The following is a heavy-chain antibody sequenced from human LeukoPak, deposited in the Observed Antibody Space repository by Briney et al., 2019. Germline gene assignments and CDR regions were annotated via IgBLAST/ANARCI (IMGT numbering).Heavy chain of an antibody. CDR2: IYPADSDT. V-gene: IGHV5-51*01. Sequence: GESLKISCKDSGFSFISYWIAWVRQMPGKGLEWMGTIYPADSDTRYSPSFQGQVTISADKSINTAYLQWSSLKASDTAIYYCARHYYGSGSSGQIDYWGQGTLVTVSS. J-gene: IGHJ4*02. CDR1: GFSFISYW. D-gene: IGHD3-10*01. CDR3: ARHYYGSGSSGQIDY.